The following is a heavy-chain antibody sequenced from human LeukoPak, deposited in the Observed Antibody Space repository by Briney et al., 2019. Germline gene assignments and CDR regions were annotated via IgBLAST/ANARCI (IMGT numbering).Heavy chain of an antibody. CDR3: ARDPSNSSGWLIYFDY. Sequence: ASVKVSCKASGYTFTSYYMHWVRQAPGQGLEWMGIINPSGGSTSYAQKFQGRVTMTRDTSTSTVYMELSSLRSEDTAVYYCARDPSNSSGWLIYFDYWGQGTLITVSS. CDR1: GYTFTSYY. V-gene: IGHV1-46*01. D-gene: IGHD6-19*01. J-gene: IGHJ4*02. CDR2: INPSGGST.